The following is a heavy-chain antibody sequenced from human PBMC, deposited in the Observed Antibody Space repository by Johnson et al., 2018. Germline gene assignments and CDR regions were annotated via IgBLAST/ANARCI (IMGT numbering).Heavy chain of an antibody. D-gene: IGHD3-3*02. Sequence: QVRLRESGPGLVKPTDTLSLMCTVSGGSISSYYYHWIRQSPGKGLEWIGYMYHRGGTNYNPSLNGRVTISLDTSKTQFSLKLSSVTAADTAVYYCARGRGTGSYSQAYLDHWGQGTLVTVSS. J-gene: IGHJ1*01. V-gene: IGHV4-59*01. CDR2: MYHRGGT. CDR3: ARGRGTGSYSQAYLDH. CDR1: GGSISSYY.